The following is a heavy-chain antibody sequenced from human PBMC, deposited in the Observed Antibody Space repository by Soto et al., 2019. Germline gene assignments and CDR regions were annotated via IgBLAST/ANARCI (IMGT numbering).Heavy chain of an antibody. CDR1: GFTFSSYS. CDR2: ISSSSSYI. Sequence: GGSLRLSCAASGFTFSSYSMNWDRQAPGKGLEWVSSISSSSSYIYYADSVKGRFTISRDNAKNSLYLQMNSLRAEDTAVYYCARVRQYYYYGMDVWGQGTTVTVSS. J-gene: IGHJ6*02. CDR3: ARVRQYYYYGMDV. V-gene: IGHV3-21*01.